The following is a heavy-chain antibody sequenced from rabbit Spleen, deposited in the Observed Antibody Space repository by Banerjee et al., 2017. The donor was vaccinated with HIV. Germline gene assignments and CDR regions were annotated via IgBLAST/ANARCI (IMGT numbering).Heavy chain of an antibody. D-gene: IGHD2-1*01. CDR2: IEPIFGRA. J-gene: IGHJ4*01. CDR3: VRDRANIGGDYGPYYFDL. CDR1: GFDFSDYG. Sequence: QEQLVESGGGLVQPEGSLKLSCKASGFDFSDYGVTWVRQAPGKGLEWIGYIEPIFGRAYYAIWVNGRFSFSSHNAQNTLYLQLNSLTAADTATYFCVRDRANIGGDYGPYYFDLWGPGTLVTVS. V-gene: IGHV1S47*01.